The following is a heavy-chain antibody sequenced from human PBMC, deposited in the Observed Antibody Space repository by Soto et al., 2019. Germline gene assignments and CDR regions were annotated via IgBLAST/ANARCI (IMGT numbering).Heavy chain of an antibody. CDR1: GYTFTSYA. CDR3: AREPLGGGVCYEHRLDP. Sequence: QVQLVQSGAEVKKPGASVRVSCRTSGYTFTSYAIHWVRQAPGQGLEWMAWSNIGNGNTKYSQKFQGRVNVSRDTSASTAYMELSSLRSEDTAVYYCAREPLGGGVCYEHRLDPWGQGTLVTVSS. D-gene: IGHD2-21*02. J-gene: IGHJ5*02. V-gene: IGHV1-3*04. CDR2: SNIGNGNT.